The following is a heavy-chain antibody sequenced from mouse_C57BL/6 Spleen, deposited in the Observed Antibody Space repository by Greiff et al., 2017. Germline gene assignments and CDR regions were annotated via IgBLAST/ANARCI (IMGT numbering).Heavy chain of an antibody. J-gene: IGHJ3*01. Sequence: VQLQESGAELARPGASVKMSCKASGYTFTSYTMHWVKQRPGQGLEWIGYINPSSGYTKYNQKFKDKATLTADKSSSTAYMQRSSLKAEDTAVYDCAGFGEGPWFAYWGQGTLVTVSA. D-gene: IGHD3-1*01. CDR3: AGFGEGPWFAY. CDR2: INPSSGYT. V-gene: IGHV1-4*01. CDR1: GYTFTSYT.